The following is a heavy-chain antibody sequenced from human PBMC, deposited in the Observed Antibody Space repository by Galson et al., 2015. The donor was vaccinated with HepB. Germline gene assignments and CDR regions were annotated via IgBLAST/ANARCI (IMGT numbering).Heavy chain of an antibody. CDR2: IKQDESEK. CDR3: ARSLAYDYVWGSYRYTSWYFDL. CDR1: GFTFSNYW. V-gene: IGHV3-7*03. D-gene: IGHD3-16*02. Sequence: SLTLSCAASGFTFSNYWMTWVRQAPGKGLEWVANIKQDESEKYYVDSVKGRFTISRDNAKNSLYLQMNSLTAEDTAVYYCARSLAYDYVWGSYRYTSWYFDLWGRGTLVTVSS. J-gene: IGHJ2*01.